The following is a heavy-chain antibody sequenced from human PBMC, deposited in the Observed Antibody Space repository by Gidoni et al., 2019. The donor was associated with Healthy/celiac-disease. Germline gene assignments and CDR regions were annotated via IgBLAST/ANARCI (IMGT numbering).Heavy chain of an antibody. Sequence: EVQLVESGGGLVQPGRSLRLSCTASGFTFGAYAMCWFRQAPGKGLEWVGFIRIKAYGVTTEYAASVKGRFTISRDDSKSIAYLQMNSLKTEDTAVYYCTRGKPYYDILTGYPGSDYFDYWGQGTLVTVSS. CDR2: IRIKAYGVTT. J-gene: IGHJ4*02. D-gene: IGHD3-9*01. V-gene: IGHV3-49*03. CDR1: GFTFGAYA. CDR3: TRGKPYYDILTGYPGSDYFDY.